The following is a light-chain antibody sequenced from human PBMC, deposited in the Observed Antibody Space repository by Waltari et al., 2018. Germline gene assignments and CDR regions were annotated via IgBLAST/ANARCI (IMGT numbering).Light chain of an antibody. J-gene: IGLJ1*01. CDR3: GSYTVTNNLYV. Sequence: QSALPQPPPASGSPDQQATISCTGTGSDVGDFNLVPWYQQRPGKAPKLLMFELNKRPSGVSSRFSGSKSANAASLTISGLQAEDEGDYYCGSYTVTNNLYVFGTGTKVTVL. V-gene: IGLV2-8*01. CDR1: GSDVGDFNL. CDR2: ELN.